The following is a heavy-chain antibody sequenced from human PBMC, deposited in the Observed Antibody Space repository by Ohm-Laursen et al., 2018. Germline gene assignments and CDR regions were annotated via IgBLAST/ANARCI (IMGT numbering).Heavy chain of an antibody. Sequence: SLRLSCAASGFTFNTYAMNWVRQAPGKGLEWVSAIGTGGVTYYTDSVKGRFNISRDNFKNTVSLQMNSLRADDTAVYFCAMKIPGSRPFDYWGQGTLVTVSS. CDR1: GFTFNTYA. J-gene: IGHJ4*02. CDR3: AMKIPGSRPFDY. CDR2: IGTGGVT. D-gene: IGHD2-2*02. V-gene: IGHV3-23*01.